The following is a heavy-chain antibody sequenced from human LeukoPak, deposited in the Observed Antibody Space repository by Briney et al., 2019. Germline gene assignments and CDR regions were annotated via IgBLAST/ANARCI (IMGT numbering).Heavy chain of an antibody. CDR1: GFTFSSFQ. J-gene: IGHJ4*02. D-gene: IGHD4-23*01. Sequence: GGSLRLSCAASGFTFSSFQMNWVRQAPGKGLEWVSYINSRGITVFYADFVKGRFTISRDNARNSLYLQMNSLRAEVTAVYYCARDAGGNSGGIDYWGQGTLVTVSS. CDR3: ARDAGGNSGGIDY. V-gene: IGHV3-48*03. CDR2: INSRGITV.